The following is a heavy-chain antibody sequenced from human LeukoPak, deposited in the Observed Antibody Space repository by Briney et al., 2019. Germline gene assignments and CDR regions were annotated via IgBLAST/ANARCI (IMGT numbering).Heavy chain of an antibody. CDR1: GFTFRNYG. CDR3: ARSHPRTSVFDF. V-gene: IGHV3-33*01. D-gene: IGHD5/OR15-5a*01. CDR2: TWYDGSKK. J-gene: IGHJ3*01. Sequence: PGGSLRLSCGASGFTFRNYGMHWVRQAPGKGLEWVAITWYDGSKKYYADSVKGRFTISRDDSKNTLYLQMNSLRVEDTAVYYCARSHPRTSVFDFGGQGTMVTLSS.